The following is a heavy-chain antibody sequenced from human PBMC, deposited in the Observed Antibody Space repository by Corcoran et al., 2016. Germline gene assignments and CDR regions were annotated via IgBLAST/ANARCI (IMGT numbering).Heavy chain of an antibody. D-gene: IGHD6-19*01. CDR3: AKDLFPVYSSGSQRGGYYYYGMDV. CDR1: GFTFSSYG. J-gene: IGHJ6*02. CDR2: ISYDGSNK. V-gene: IGHV3-30*18. Sequence: QVQLVESGGGVVQPGRSLRLSCAASGFTFSSYGMHWVRQAPGKGLEWVAVISYDGSNKHYADSVKGRFTISRDNSKNTLYLQMNSLRAEDTAVYYCAKDLFPVYSSGSQRGGYYYYGMDVWGQGTTVTVSS.